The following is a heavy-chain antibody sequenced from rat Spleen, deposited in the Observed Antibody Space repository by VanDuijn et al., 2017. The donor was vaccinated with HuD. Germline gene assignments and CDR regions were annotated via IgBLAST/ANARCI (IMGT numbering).Heavy chain of an antibody. J-gene: IGHJ2*01. Sequence: EVQLVESDGGLVQPGRSLKLSCAASGFTFSDYNMAWVRQAPKKGLEWVATISYDGISTYYRDSVRGRFTISSDNAKTALYLQMDSLRSEDTATYYCARRGYGGYFDYWGQGFMVTVSS. CDR3: ARRGYGGYFDY. V-gene: IGHV5-7*01. CDR1: GFTFSDYN. CDR2: ISYDGIST. D-gene: IGHD1-11*01.